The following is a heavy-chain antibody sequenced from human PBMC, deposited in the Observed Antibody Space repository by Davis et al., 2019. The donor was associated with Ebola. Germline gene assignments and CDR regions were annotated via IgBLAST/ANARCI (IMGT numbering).Heavy chain of an antibody. V-gene: IGHV3-33*08. CDR2: IWDDGSNK. CDR3: ARDQVAYYDILTGEDGMDV. Sequence: GESLKISCAASGFTFSNYDMNWVRQAPGKGLQWVAVIWDDGSNKYYADSVKGRFTISRDNAKNSLYLQMNSLRAEDTAVYYCARDQVAYYDILTGEDGMDVWGQGTTVTVSS. J-gene: IGHJ6*02. D-gene: IGHD3-9*01. CDR1: GFTFSNYD.